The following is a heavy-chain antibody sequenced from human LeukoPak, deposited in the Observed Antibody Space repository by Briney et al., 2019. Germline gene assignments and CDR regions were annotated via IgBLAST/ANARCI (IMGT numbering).Heavy chain of an antibody. D-gene: IGHD3-22*01. J-gene: IGHJ3*02. CDR3: AKVIPTYYYDSSGYPPAFDI. V-gene: IGHV3-23*01. Sequence: GLEWVXXXXXXXXSTYYADSVKGGFTISRDNSKNTLYLQMNSLRAEDTAVYYCAKVIPTYYYDSSGYPPAFDIWGQGTMVTVSS. CDR2: XXXXXXST.